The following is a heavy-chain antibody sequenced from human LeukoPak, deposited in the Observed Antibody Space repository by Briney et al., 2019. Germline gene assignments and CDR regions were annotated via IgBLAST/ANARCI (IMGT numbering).Heavy chain of an antibody. CDR3: ARDLSGYYHSGGGGYGMDV. CDR2: IYYSGST. CDR1: GGSISSYY. Sequence: SETLSLTCTVSGGSISSYYWSWIRQPPGKGLEWIGYIYYSGSTNYNPSLKSRVIISVDTSKNQFSLRLSSVTAADTAVYYCARDLSGYYHSGGGGYGMDVWGPGTTVTVSS. D-gene: IGHD3-22*01. J-gene: IGHJ6*02. V-gene: IGHV4-59*12.